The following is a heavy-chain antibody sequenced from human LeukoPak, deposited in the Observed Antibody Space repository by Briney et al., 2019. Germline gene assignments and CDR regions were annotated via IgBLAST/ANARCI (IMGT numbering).Heavy chain of an antibody. D-gene: IGHD5-12*01. V-gene: IGHV3-30-3*01. J-gene: IGHJ4*02. CDR1: GFTFSSYA. Sequence: PGRSLRLSCAASGFTFSSYAMHWVRQAPGKGLEWVAVISYDGSNKYYADSVKGRFTISRDNSKNTLYLQMNSLRAEDTAVYYCARDAAYVDIVATATSYYFDYWGQGTLVTVSS. CDR2: ISYDGSNK. CDR3: ARDAAYVDIVATATSYYFDY.